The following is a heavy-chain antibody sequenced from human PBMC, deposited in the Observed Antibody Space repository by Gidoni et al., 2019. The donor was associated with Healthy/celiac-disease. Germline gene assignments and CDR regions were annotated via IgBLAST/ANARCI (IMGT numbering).Heavy chain of an antibody. Sequence: QVQLQESGPGLVKPSGTLSLTCAVSGGSISSRHWWSWVRQPPGKGLEWIGEIYPSGSTNYNPSLKSRVTRSVDKSKNQFSLKLSSVTAAETAVYYCARKAGSGYDGGNDYWGQGTLVTVSS. CDR1: GGSISSRHW. D-gene: IGHD5-12*01. CDR2: IYPSGST. CDR3: ARKAGSGYDGGNDY. J-gene: IGHJ4*02. V-gene: IGHV4-4*02.